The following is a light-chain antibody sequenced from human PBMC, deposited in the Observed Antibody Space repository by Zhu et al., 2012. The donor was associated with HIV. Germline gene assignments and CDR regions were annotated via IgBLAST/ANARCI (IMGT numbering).Light chain of an antibody. CDR2: GAS. Sequence: EIVLTQSPGTLSLSPGQRATLSCRASHSVSSSYLAWYHQKPGQAPRLLIYGASSRATGISDRFSGSGSGTDFTLTISRLEPEDFAVYYCQQYGSSPLTFGGGTKVGDQT. CDR1: HSVSSSY. V-gene: IGKV3-20*01. CDR3: QQYGSSPLT. J-gene: IGKJ4*01.